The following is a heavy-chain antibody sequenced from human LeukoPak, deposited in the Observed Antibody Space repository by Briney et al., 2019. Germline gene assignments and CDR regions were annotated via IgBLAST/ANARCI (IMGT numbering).Heavy chain of an antibody. J-gene: IGHJ4*02. D-gene: IGHD3-22*01. V-gene: IGHV3-15*01. CDR1: GYSISSGYY. CDR3: TTRLYYYDSSGYYDFDY. CDR2: IKSKTDGGTT. Sequence: KPSETLSLTCAVSGYSISSGYYWGWIRQPPGKGLEWVGRIKSKTDGGTTDYAAPVKGRFTISRDDSKNTLHLQMNSLKTEDTAVYYCTTRLYYYDSSGYYDFDYWGQGTLVTVSS.